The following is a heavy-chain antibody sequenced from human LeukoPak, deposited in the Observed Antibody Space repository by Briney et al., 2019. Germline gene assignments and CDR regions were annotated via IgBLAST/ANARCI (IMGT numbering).Heavy chain of an antibody. D-gene: IGHD6-13*01. V-gene: IGHV1-69*05. CDR1: GGTFSSYA. J-gene: IGHJ4*02. CDR3: ATVAAAGTLSPLDY. Sequence: GASVKVSCKASGGTFSSYAISWVRQAPGQGLEWMGGIIPIFGTANYAQKLQGRVTMTTDTSTSTAYMELRSLRSDDTAVYYCATVAAAGTLSPLDYWGQGTLVTVSS. CDR2: IIPIFGTA.